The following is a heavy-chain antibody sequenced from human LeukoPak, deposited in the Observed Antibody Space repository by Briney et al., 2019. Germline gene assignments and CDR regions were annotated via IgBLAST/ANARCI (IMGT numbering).Heavy chain of an antibody. CDR1: GFTFSSYA. Sequence: GGSLRLSCAASGFTFSSYALSWVRQAPGKGLEWVSYISSSSSTIYYADSVKGRFTISRDNAKNSLYLQMNSLRAEDTAVYYCARDRGSGLAVAGSNDYWGQGTLVTVSS. J-gene: IGHJ4*02. V-gene: IGHV3-48*01. D-gene: IGHD6-19*01. CDR3: ARDRGSGLAVAGSNDY. CDR2: ISSSSSTI.